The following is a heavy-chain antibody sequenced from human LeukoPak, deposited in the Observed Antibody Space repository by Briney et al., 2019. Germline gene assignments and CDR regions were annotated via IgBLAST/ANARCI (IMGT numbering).Heavy chain of an antibody. CDR2: INPNSGAT. CDR1: GYTFTGYH. J-gene: IGHJ5*02. V-gene: IGHV1-2*02. D-gene: IGHD2-2*01. Sequence: ASVKVSCKASGYTFTGYHMHWVRQAPGRGLEWMGWINPNSGATKYAQKFQGRVTMTRDTSISTAYMEVSRLRFDDTAVYYCARDGGWYQLLWWFDPWGQGTLVTVSS. CDR3: ARDGGWYQLLWWFDP.